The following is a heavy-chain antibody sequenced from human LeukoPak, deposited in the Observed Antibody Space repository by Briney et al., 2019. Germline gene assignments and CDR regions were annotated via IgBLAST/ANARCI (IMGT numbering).Heavy chain of an antibody. CDR2: ISGSGDST. D-gene: IGHD2-15*01. V-gene: IGHV3-23*01. CDR3: AKDGAQEAAY. CDR1: GFTFSSYA. Sequence: LGGSLRLSFAASGFTFSSYATRWVRQAPGKGLEWVSSISGSGDSTYNADSVKGRFTISRDKSKNTLYLQMNSLRADDTAVYYCAKDGAQEAAYCGQGTLVTVSS. J-gene: IGHJ4*02.